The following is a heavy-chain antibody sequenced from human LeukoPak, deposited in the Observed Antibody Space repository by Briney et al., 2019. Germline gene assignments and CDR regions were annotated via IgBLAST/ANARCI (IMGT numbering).Heavy chain of an antibody. CDR3: AGGFDSSKMAY. D-gene: IGHD6-13*01. V-gene: IGHV4-31*03. CDR2: IYDNRFT. CDR1: GGSITSGGHY. Sequence: TLSLTCSVSGGSITSGGHYWSWTRQHPGKGLEWIGCIYDNRFTYYNTSLESRVTISVDSSENQFSLKLSSLTAADTAVYYCAGGFDSSKMAYWGQGTLVTVSS. J-gene: IGHJ4*02.